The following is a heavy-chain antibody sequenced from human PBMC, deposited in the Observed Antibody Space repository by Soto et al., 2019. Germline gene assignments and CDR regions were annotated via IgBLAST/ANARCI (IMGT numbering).Heavy chain of an antibody. CDR2: IKSKGYGGTT. CDR1: GFTFGDYA. D-gene: IGHD6-13*01. CDR3: TIKTGYSSSWYPYYFDH. V-gene: IGHV3-49*04. J-gene: IGHJ4*02. Sequence: GGSLRLSCIGSGFTFGDYAMSWVRQAPGKGLEWVGFIKSKGYGGTTEYAASVKGRFTISRDDSKSIAYLQMNSLKTEDTAVYYCTIKTGYSSSWYPYYFDHWGQGXLVTVYS.